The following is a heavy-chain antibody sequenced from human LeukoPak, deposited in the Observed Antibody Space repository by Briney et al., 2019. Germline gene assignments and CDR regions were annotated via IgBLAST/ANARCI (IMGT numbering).Heavy chain of an antibody. CDR2: ISAYNGNT. Sequence: ASVKVSCKASGYTFTSYGISWVRQAPGQGLEWMGWISAYNGNTNYAQKLQGRVTMTTDTSTSTAYMELRSLRSDDTAVYYCARAGVMVRPPPYYFDYWGQGTLVTVSS. V-gene: IGHV1-18*01. CDR1: GYTFTSYG. D-gene: IGHD3-10*01. CDR3: ARAGVMVRPPPYYFDY. J-gene: IGHJ4*02.